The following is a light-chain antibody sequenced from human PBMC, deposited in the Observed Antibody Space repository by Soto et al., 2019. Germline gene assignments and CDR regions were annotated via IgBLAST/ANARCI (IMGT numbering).Light chain of an antibody. CDR2: GAS. CDR1: QSVSSD. V-gene: IGKV3-15*01. J-gene: IGKJ1*01. CDR3: QHYNNWPGA. Sequence: EIVMTQSPATLSASPGERATLSCRASQSVSSDLAWYQQKPGQAPRLLIYGASTRATGIPARFSGSGSGTEFTLTISSLQSEDLALYYCQHYNNWPGAFGQGTKVEIK.